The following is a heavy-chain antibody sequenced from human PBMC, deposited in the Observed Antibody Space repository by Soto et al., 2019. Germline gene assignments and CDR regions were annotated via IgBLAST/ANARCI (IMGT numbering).Heavy chain of an antibody. CDR3: AIERQYYDILTGYYPSRKWFDP. Sequence: HLETLSLTCTVSGGSISSYYWSWIRQPPGKGLEWIGYIYYSGSTNYNPSLKSRVTISVDTSKNQFSLKLSSVTAADTAVYYCAIERQYYDILTGYYPSRKWFDPWGQGTLVTVSS. CDR1: GGSISSYY. J-gene: IGHJ5*02. CDR2: IYYSGST. D-gene: IGHD3-9*01. V-gene: IGHV4-59*01.